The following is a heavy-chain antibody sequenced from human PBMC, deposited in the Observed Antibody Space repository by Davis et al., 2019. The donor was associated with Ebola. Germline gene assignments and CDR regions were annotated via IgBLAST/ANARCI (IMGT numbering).Heavy chain of an antibody. CDR3: ARAGSQSGSHYALDF. V-gene: IGHV3-30*03. CDR1: GFIFKDYS. J-gene: IGHJ4*02. CDR2: YDGNDI. D-gene: IGHD1-26*01. Sequence: GESLKISCTASGFIFKDYSMYWVRQAPGKGLEYVASYDGNDIFYADSVQGRFTISRDNSENTLYLQMISLRVDDTAVYFCARAGSQSGSHYALDFWGQGTLVAVPS.